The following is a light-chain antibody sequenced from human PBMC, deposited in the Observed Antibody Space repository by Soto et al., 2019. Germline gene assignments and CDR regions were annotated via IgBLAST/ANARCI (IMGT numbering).Light chain of an antibody. Sequence: DIQMTQSPSTLSASVGDRVTITCRASQSISSWLAWYQQKPGKAPKLLIYDASSLESGVPSRFSDSGSGTEFTLTISSRQPDDFATYYCQQYNSYPYTFGQGTKLEIK. CDR3: QQYNSYPYT. CDR2: DAS. V-gene: IGKV1-5*01. J-gene: IGKJ2*01. CDR1: QSISSW.